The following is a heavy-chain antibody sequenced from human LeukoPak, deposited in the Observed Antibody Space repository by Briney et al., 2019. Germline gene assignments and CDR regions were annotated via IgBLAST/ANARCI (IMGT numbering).Heavy chain of an antibody. V-gene: IGHV6-1*01. CDR1: GDSVSSNSAA. Sequence: SQTLSLTCAISGDSVSSNSAAWNWIRQSPSRGLEWLGRTYYRSNWYHDYAISVKSRITINPDTSKNQFSLQLSSVTPEDTAVYYCVRDAGIGLDAFDIWGQGTMVTVSS. J-gene: IGHJ3*02. CDR3: VRDAGIGLDAFDI. D-gene: IGHD6-13*01. CDR2: TYYRSNWYH.